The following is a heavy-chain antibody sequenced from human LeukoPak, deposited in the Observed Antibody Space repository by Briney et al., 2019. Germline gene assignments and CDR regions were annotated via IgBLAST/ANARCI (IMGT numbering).Heavy chain of an antibody. CDR3: ARRGIAAAGTLAGTLDY. CDR1: GGSISSSCYY. V-gene: IGHV4-39*01. Sequence: SEALSLTCTVSGGSISSSCYYWGWIRQPPGKGLEWIGSIYYSGSTYYNPSLKSRVTISVDTSKNQFSLKLSSVTAADTAVYYCARRGIAAAGTLAGTLDYWGQGTLVTVSS. CDR2: IYYSGST. J-gene: IGHJ4*02. D-gene: IGHD6-13*01.